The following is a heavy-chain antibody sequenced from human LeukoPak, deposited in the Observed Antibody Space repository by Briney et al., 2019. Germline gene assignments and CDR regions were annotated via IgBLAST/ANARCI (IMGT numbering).Heavy chain of an antibody. CDR2: IRTTAEGAKYA. CDR1: GFSFTDYP. J-gene: IGHJ4*02. CDR3: ATDQRYAFDY. Sequence: GGSLRLSCATSGFSFTDYPMNWVRQAPGKGLEWISNIRTTAEGAKYAYYADSVKGRVTISRDDGKNTLYLHTNSLRDDDTAVYYCATDQRYAFDYWGQGILVTVSS. V-gene: IGHV3-48*02. D-gene: IGHD3-9*01.